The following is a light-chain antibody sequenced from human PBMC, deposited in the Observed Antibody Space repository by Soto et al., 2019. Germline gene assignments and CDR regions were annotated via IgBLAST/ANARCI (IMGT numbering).Light chain of an antibody. Sequence: QSALTQPASVSGSPGQSITISCTGTSSDVGGYNYVSWYQKHPGKAPKLMIYDVSNRPSGVSNRFSGSKSGNTASLTISGLQAEDEADYYCSSYTSISTLGVVFGGGTKLTVL. CDR2: DVS. CDR3: SSYTSISTLGVV. CDR1: SSDVGGYNY. J-gene: IGLJ2*01. V-gene: IGLV2-14*01.